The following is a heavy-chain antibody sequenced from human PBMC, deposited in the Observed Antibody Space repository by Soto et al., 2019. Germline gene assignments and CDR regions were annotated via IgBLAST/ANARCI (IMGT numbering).Heavy chain of an antibody. J-gene: IGHJ5*02. CDR1: GYTFTGYY. V-gene: IGHV1-2*04. CDR3: AKSYYDILAGQIRDWFDP. D-gene: IGHD3-9*01. Sequence: ASVKVSCKASGYTFTGYYMHWVRQAPGQGLEWMGWINPNSGGTNYAQKFQGWVTMTRDTSISTAYMELSRLRSDDTAVYYCAKSYYDILAGQIRDWFDPWGQGTLVTVSS. CDR2: INPNSGGT.